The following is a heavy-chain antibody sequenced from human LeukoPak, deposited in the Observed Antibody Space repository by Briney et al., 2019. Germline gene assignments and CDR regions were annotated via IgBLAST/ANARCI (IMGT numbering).Heavy chain of an antibody. Sequence: SETLSLTCTVSGYSISNGYYWDWIRQSPGKGLECIGSIFYSGSTFYNPSLRSRATISVDTSKNYFSLKLTSVTAADTAVYYCASSRVGDVFDVWGQGTMVPISS. CDR2: IFYSGST. D-gene: IGHD1-26*01. CDR3: ASSRVGDVFDV. CDR1: GYSISNGYY. J-gene: IGHJ3*01. V-gene: IGHV4-38-2*02.